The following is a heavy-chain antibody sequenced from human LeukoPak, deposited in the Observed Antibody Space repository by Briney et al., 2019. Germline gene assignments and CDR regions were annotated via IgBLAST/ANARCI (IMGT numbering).Heavy chain of an antibody. CDR3: AKPNWGELLRNGAFDI. V-gene: IGHV3-23*01. CDR1: GFTFSSYS. J-gene: IGHJ3*02. CDR2: ISGSALST. Sequence: GGSLRLSCAASGFTFSSYSMNWVRQAPGKGLGWVSAISGSALSTYYADSVKGRFTISRDSSKNTLYLQMNSLTAEDTAVYYCAKPNWGELLRNGAFDIWGQGTKVTVSS. D-gene: IGHD2-15*01.